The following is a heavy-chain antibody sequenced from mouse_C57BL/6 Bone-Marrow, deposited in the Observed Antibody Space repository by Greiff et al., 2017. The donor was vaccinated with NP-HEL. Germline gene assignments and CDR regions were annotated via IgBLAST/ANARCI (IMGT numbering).Heavy chain of an antibody. D-gene: IGHD2-3*01. CDR3: ASLYDGFAY. CDR2: IWGVGST. Sequence: VKLVESGPGLVAPSQSLSITCTVSGFSLTSYGVDWVRQSPGKGLEWLGVIWGVGSTNYNSALKSRLSISKDNSKSQVFLKMNSLQTDDTAMYYCASLYDGFAYWGQGTLVTVSA. V-gene: IGHV2-6*01. J-gene: IGHJ3*01. CDR1: GFSLTSYG.